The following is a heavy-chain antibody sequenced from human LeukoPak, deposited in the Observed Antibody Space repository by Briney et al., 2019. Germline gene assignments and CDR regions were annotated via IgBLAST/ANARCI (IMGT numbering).Heavy chain of an antibody. D-gene: IGHD3-10*01. CDR3: ARANYYRSGSYPDY. Sequence: ASVKVSCKASGYTFSSYDINWVRQAPGQGLEWMGWISVYNGNTNRAQKLQGRVTMTTDTSTSTAYMELRSLRSDDTAVYYCARANYYRSGSYPDYWGQGTLVTVSS. V-gene: IGHV1-18*01. J-gene: IGHJ4*02. CDR1: GYTFSSYD. CDR2: ISVYNGNT.